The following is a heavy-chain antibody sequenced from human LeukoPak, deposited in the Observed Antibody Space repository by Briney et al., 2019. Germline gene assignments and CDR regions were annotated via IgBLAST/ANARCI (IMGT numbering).Heavy chain of an antibody. J-gene: IGHJ4*02. CDR2: FHDTEST. V-gene: IGHV4-59*11. CDR1: GGSISSQY. Sequence: SETLSLTCTVSGGSISSQYWSWLRQPPGKGLEWIGHFHDTESTNYNPSLKSRVSISVDTSKKQISLKLTSVTAADTALYYCARGEPSGRPGIAFDDRGQGTPVTVSS. CDR3: ARGEPSGRPGIAFDD. D-gene: IGHD1-26*01.